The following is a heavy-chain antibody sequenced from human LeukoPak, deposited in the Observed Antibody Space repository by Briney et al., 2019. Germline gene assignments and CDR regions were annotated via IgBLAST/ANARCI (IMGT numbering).Heavy chain of an antibody. Sequence: ASVKVSCKASGYTFTNYAMHWVRQAPGQRREWMGWINAANGNTKYSQEFQGRVTITRDTSASTAYMELSSLRSEDMAAYYCARVSGYSYGDFDYWGQGTLVTVSS. CDR1: GYTFTNYA. J-gene: IGHJ4*02. D-gene: IGHD5-18*01. CDR3: ARVSGYSYGDFDY. V-gene: IGHV1-3*03. CDR2: INAANGNT.